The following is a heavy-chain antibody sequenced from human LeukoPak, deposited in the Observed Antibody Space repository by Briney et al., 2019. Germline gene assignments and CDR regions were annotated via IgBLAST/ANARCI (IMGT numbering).Heavy chain of an antibody. V-gene: IGHV3-30*18. D-gene: IGHD3-22*01. Sequence: GGSLRLSCAASGFTFSSYGMHWVRQAPGKGLEWVAVISYDGSNKYYADSVKGRFTIPRDNSKNTLYLQMNSLRAEDTAVYYCAKDFLPYTMIVVVPPDYWGQGTLVTVSS. CDR3: AKDFLPYTMIVVVPPDY. J-gene: IGHJ4*02. CDR2: ISYDGSNK. CDR1: GFTFSSYG.